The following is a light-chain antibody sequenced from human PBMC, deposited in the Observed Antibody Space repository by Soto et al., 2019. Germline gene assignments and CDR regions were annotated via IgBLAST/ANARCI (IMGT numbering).Light chain of an antibody. V-gene: IGKV1-39*01. Sequence: IHMTQCRSSLSSSVGDRVTITCRASQSISSHLNWYQQKPGKAPKFLIYAASSLQSGVPSRFSGSGSGTDFTLTISSLKHEDFATYYCQQSYNTPLTLRPGTNVD. CDR3: QQSYNTPLT. J-gene: IGKJ3*01. CDR2: AAS. CDR1: QSISSH.